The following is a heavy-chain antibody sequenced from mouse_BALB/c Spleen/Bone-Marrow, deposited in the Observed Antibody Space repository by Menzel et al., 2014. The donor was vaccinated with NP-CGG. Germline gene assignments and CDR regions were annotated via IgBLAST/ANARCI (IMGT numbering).Heavy chain of an antibody. D-gene: IGHD4-1*01. V-gene: IGHV5-6-2*01. CDR2: INSNGGST. J-gene: IGHJ2*01. Sequence: EVMLVESGGGLVKLGGSLKLSCAASGFTFSGYYMSWVRQTPEKRLELVAAINSNGGSTYYPDTVKGRFTISRDNAKNTLYLQMSSLKSEDTALYYCARRSWDGYFDYWGQGTTLTVSS. CDR1: GFTFSGYY. CDR3: ARRSWDGYFDY.